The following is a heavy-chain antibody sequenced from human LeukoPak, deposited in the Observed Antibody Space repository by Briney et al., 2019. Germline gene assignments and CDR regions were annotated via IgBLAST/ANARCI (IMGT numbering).Heavy chain of an antibody. Sequence: ASVKVSCKASGGTFSNYGSNWVRQAPGQGLEWMGGIIPILARVKYAQKFQGRVTFTADKSTSTAYMELSSLRSDDTAVYYCARDKAERWLHRGLGSFKGYWGQGTLVTVSS. CDR3: ARDKAERWLHRGLGSFKGY. D-gene: IGHD5-24*01. V-gene: IGHV1-69*10. CDR2: IIPILARV. CDR1: GGTFSNYG. J-gene: IGHJ4*02.